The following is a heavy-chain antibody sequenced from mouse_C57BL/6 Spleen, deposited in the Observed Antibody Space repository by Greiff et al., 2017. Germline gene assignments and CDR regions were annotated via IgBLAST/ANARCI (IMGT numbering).Heavy chain of an antibody. D-gene: IGHD1-2*01. CDR3: ARGDYGRSWFAY. CDR2: ISSGSSTI. V-gene: IGHV5-17*01. J-gene: IGHJ3*01. CDR1: GFTFSDYG. Sequence: EVKLVESGGGLVKPGGSLKLSCAASGFTFSDYGMHWVRQAPEKGLEWVAYISSGSSTIYYADTVKGRFTISRDNAKNTLFLQMTSLRSEDTAMYYCARGDYGRSWFAYWGQGTLVTVSA.